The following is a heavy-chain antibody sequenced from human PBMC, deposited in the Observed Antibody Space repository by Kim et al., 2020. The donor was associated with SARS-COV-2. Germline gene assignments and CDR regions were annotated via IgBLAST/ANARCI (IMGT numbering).Heavy chain of an antibody. J-gene: IGHJ4*02. V-gene: IGHV4-30-4*05. D-gene: IGHD3-3*01. Sequence: NPALKSRVTISVDTSKNQFCLKLSSVTAADTAVYYCARWSSGYSTDYFDYWGQGTLVTVSS. CDR3: ARWSSGYSTDYFDY.